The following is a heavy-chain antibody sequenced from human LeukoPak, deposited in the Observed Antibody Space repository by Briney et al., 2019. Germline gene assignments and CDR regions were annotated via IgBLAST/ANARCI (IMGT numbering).Heavy chain of an antibody. Sequence: GGSLRLSCAASGFPFGTYSMNWVRQAPGKGLEWVSSISGGSDYIYYADSVKGRFTISRDNAKNSLFLQMTRLRAEDTAVYYCARDSGGVVPAALLFWGQGTLVTVSS. CDR2: ISGGSDYI. J-gene: IGHJ4*02. CDR1: GFPFGTYS. V-gene: IGHV3-21*01. CDR3: ARDSGGVVPAALLF. D-gene: IGHD2-2*01.